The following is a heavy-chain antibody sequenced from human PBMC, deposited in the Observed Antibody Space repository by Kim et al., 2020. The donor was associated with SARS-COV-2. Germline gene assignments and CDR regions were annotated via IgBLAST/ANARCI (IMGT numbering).Heavy chain of an antibody. V-gene: IGHV3-33*01. CDR3: GRGRGSYYYYMDV. D-gene: IGHD3-10*01. CDR1: GFTFSSYG. Sequence: GGSLRLSCAASGFTFSSYGMHWVRQAPGKGLEWVAVIWLDGSIKYFADSVKGRFTISRDNSKNALWLQMNSLRTEDTAVYYCGRGRGSYYYYMDVWGKGT. J-gene: IGHJ6*03. CDR2: IWLDGSIK.